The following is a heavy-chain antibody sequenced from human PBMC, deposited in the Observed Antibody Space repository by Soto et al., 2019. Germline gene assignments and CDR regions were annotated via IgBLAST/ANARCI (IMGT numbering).Heavy chain of an antibody. CDR1: GFTFSSYA. V-gene: IGHV3-23*01. J-gene: IGHJ6*02. CDR3: AKGITILYYYCMDV. CDR2: ISGSGGST. Sequence: GGSLRLSCAASGFTFSSYAMSWVRQAPGKGLEWVSAISGSGGSTYYADSVKGRFTISRDNSKNTLYLQMNSLRAEDTAVYYCAKGITILYYYCMDVWGQGTTVTVSS. D-gene: IGHD3-3*01.